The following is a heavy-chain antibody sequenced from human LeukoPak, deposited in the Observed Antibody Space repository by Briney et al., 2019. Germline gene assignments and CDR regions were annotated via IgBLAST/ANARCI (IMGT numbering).Heavy chain of an antibody. CDR3: ARDRAYDRLDAFDI. V-gene: IGHV4-61*02. CDR2: IYTSGST. CDR1: GGSISSGSYY. J-gene: IGHJ3*02. Sequence: SETLSLTCTVSGGSISSGSYYWSWIRQPAGKGLEWIGRIYTSGSTNYNPSLKSRVTISVDTSKNQFSLKLSSVTAADTAVYYCARDRAYDRLDAFDIWGQGTMVTVSS. D-gene: IGHD3-22*01.